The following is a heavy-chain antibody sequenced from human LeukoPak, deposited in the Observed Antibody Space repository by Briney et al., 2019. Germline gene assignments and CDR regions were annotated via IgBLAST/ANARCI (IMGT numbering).Heavy chain of an antibody. J-gene: IGHJ4*02. CDR3: ARGQSRYFDWYLGFFDY. V-gene: IGHV3-48*03. CDR1: GFTFSSYE. CDR2: ITGSGGTK. Sequence: GGSLRLSCAASGFTFSSYEMNWVRQAPGRGLEWVSYITGSGGTKYYADSVKGRFTISRDNAKNSLYLQMNSLRADDTAVYYCARGQSRYFDWYLGFFDYWGQGTLVTVSS. D-gene: IGHD3-9*01.